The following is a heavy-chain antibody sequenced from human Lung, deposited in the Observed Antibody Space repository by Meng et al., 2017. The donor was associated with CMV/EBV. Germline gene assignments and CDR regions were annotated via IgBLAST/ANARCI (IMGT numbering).Heavy chain of an antibody. CDR3: ARGVHGDTHHYGMDV. CDR1: GGSIWGSKW. V-gene: IGHV4-4*02. CDR2: ISHSGRT. J-gene: IGHJ6*02. Sequence: SETXSLTCDVSGGSIWGSKWWSWVRQSPGKGLEWLGEISHSGRTNYNPSLKRRVTISVDRSNNQFSLNLTSVTAADTALYYCARGVHGDTHHYGMDVWGQGTTVTVSS. D-gene: IGHD4-17*01.